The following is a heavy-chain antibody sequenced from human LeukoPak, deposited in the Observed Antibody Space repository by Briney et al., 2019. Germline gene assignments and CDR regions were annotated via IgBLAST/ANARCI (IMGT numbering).Heavy chain of an antibody. Sequence: PGGSLRLSCAASGFTVSSNYMSWVRQAPGKGLEWVSVIYSGGSTYYADSVKGRFTISRDNSKNTLYLQMNSLRAEDTAVYYCASHRLRLGELSLSFDYWGQGTLVAVSS. CDR1: GFTVSSNY. CDR3: ASHRLRLGELSLSFDY. D-gene: IGHD3-16*02. V-gene: IGHV3-53*01. J-gene: IGHJ4*02. CDR2: IYSGGST.